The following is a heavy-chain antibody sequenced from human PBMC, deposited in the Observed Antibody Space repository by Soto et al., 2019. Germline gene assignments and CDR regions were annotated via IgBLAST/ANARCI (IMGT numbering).Heavy chain of an antibody. CDR1: GGSISSNY. CDR2: VYNSGST. V-gene: IGHV4-59*01. D-gene: IGHD6-13*01. CDR3: ARYRREAVAGYTLDN. J-gene: IGHJ4*02. Sequence: SETLSLTCTVSGGSISSNYWTWIRQPPGKGLEWIGYVYNSGSTNYNPSLKSRVTISEDTSKSQFSRKVNSMTAADTAVYYCARYRREAVAGYTLDNWGQGSLVTVSS.